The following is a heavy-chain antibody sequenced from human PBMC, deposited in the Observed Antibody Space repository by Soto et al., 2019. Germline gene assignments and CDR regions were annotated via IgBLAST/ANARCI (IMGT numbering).Heavy chain of an antibody. V-gene: IGHV1-18*01. CDR3: ARGVGSGSYYNQYNWFDP. Sequence: QVQLVQSGGEVKKPGSSVTVSCKASGYTFTNYGISWVRQAPGPGLAWMGWINVYNGNTKYAQKVQGRVTMTTDTSTSTAYMELRSLRSDDTAVYYCARGVGSGSYYNQYNWFDPWGQGTLVTVSS. J-gene: IGHJ5*02. D-gene: IGHD3-10*01. CDR1: GYTFTNYG. CDR2: INVYNGNT.